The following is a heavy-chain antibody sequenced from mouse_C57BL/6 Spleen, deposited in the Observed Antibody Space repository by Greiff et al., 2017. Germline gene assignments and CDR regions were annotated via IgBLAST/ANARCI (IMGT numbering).Heavy chain of an antibody. J-gene: IGHJ2*01. CDR1: GYTFTSYW. CDR3: ARSDYYGSSCYFDY. CDR2: IDPSDSET. V-gene: IGHV1-52*01. Sequence: QVQLKQPGAELVRPGSSVKLSCKASGYTFTSYWMHWVKQRPIQGLEWIGNIDPSDSETHYNQKFKDKATLTVDKSSSTAYMQLSSLTSEDSAVYYCARSDYYGSSCYFDYWGQGTTLTVSS. D-gene: IGHD1-1*01.